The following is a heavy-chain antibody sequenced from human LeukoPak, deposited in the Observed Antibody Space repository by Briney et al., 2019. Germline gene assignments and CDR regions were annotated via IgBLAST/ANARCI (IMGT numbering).Heavy chain of an antibody. J-gene: IGHJ4*02. CDR3: VRNEWGDY. V-gene: IGHV3-48*02. Sequence: TGGSLRLSCAASGFSFSTYTMNWARQAPGKGLEWLSYITSSSSTIYYADSVEGRFTVSRDNAKSSLYLQMNSLRDEDTAVYYCVRNEWGDYWGQGTAVTVSS. CDR1: GFSFSTYT. CDR2: ITSSSSTI. D-gene: IGHD1-26*01.